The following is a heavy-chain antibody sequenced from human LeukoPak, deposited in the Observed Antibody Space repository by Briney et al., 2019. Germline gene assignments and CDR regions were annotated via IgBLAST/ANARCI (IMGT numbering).Heavy chain of an antibody. V-gene: IGHV1-2*02. CDR1: GYTFTSYY. D-gene: IGHD6-13*01. J-gene: IGHJ4*02. CDR2: INPHSGVT. CDR3: ARDPYSSSGQIDY. Sequence: ASVKVSCKASGYTFTSYYMHWVRQAPGQGLEWMGWINPHSGVTNYAQKFQGRVTMTRDTSISTAYMELSRLRSDDAAVYYCARDPYSSSGQIDYWGQGTLVTVSS.